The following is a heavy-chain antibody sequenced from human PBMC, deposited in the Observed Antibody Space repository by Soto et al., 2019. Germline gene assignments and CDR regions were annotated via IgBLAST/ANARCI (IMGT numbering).Heavy chain of an antibody. V-gene: IGHV3-11*06. CDR2: ISPNSNYR. D-gene: IGHD2-21*01. CDR1: GFTFSDFY. Sequence: QIQLVESGGGLVKPGRALRLSCEASGFTFSDFYLRWIRLAAGKGLEWLSYISPNSNYREYAESVKGRDTIPRDNAKNSLALQMNSLRVEDTAVYYCVRGGGGGQFDSWGQGAQVTVSS. CDR3: VRGGGGGQFDS. J-gene: IGHJ4*02.